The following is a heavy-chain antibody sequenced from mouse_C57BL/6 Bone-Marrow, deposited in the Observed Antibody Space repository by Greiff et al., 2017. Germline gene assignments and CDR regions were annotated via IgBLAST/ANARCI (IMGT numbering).Heavy chain of an antibody. CDR1: GFNIKDDY. Sequence: VQLQQSGAELVRPGASVKLSCTASGFNIKDDYMHWVKQRPEQGLEWIGWIDPENGDTEYASTFQGQATITADTSYNTAYRQLSSLTSEDTAVYYCTAILLRFPLDYWGQGTTRTVSS. V-gene: IGHV14-4*01. CDR3: TAILLRFPLDY. D-gene: IGHD1-1*01. CDR2: IDPENGDT. J-gene: IGHJ2*01.